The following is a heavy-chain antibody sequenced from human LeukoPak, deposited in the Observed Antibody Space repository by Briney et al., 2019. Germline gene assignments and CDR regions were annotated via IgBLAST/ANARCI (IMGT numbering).Heavy chain of an antibody. CDR3: ARLGDTNYYYMDV. Sequence: SETLSLTCTVSGGSISSHYWSWIRQPPGKGLEWNGYIYYSGSTNYNPSLKSRVTISVDTSKNQFSLKLSSVTAADTAVYYCARLGDTNYYYMDVWGKGTTVTVSS. D-gene: IGHD3-10*01. CDR2: IYYSGST. J-gene: IGHJ6*03. V-gene: IGHV4-59*11. CDR1: GGSISSHY.